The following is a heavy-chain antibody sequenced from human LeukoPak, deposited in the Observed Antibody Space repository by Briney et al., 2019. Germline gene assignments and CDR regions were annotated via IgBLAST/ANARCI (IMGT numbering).Heavy chain of an antibody. CDR1: GFTFSSYA. J-gene: IGHJ4*02. D-gene: IGHD4-17*01. V-gene: IGHV3-30-3*01. CDR2: ISYDGSNK. CDR3: ARDHDGDFDY. Sequence: AGGSLRLSCAASGFTFSSYAMHWVRQAPGKGLEWVAVISYDGSNKYYAHSVKGRFTISRDNSKNTLYLQMNSLRAEDTAVYYCARDHDGDFDYWGQGTLVTVSS.